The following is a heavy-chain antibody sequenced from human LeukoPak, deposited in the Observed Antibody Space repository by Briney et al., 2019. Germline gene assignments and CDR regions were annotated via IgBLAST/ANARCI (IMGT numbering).Heavy chain of an antibody. Sequence: ASETLSLTCTVSGYSISSGYYWGWIRQPPGKGLEWIGSIYHSGSTYYNPSLKSRVTISVDTSKNQFSLKLSSVTAADTAVYYCARDRLTTYRYYYMDVWGKGTTVTVSS. V-gene: IGHV4-38-2*02. CDR3: ARDRLTTYRYYYMDV. J-gene: IGHJ6*03. D-gene: IGHD4-17*01. CDR2: IYHSGST. CDR1: GYSISSGYY.